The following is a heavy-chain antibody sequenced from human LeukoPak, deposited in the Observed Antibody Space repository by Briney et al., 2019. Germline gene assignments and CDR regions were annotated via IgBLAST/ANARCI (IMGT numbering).Heavy chain of an antibody. Sequence: PGGSLRLSCAASGFTFSSYGMHWVRQAPGKGLEWVAVISYDGSNKYYADSVKGRFTISRDNSKNTLYLQMNSLRAEDTAVYYCAKDDYYDTGVGDYWGQGTLVTVSS. V-gene: IGHV3-30*18. D-gene: IGHD3-22*01. CDR1: GFTFSSYG. CDR3: AKDDYYDTGVGDY. CDR2: ISYDGSNK. J-gene: IGHJ4*02.